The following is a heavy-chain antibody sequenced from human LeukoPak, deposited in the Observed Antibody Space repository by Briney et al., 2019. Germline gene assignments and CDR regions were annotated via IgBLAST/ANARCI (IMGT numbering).Heavy chain of an antibody. CDR2: FDPEDGET. D-gene: IGHD1-26*01. V-gene: IGHV1-24*01. CDR1: GYTPTELS. Sequence: GASVKVSCKVSGYTPTELSMHWVRQAPGKGLEWMGGFDPEDGETIYARKFQGRVTMTEDTSTDTAYMELSSLRSEDTAVYYCATYANSGSYYDLDYWGQGTLVTVSS. J-gene: IGHJ4*02. CDR3: ATYANSGSYYDLDY.